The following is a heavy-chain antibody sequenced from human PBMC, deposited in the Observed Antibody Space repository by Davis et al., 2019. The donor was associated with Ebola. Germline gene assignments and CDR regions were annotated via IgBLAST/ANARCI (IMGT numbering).Heavy chain of an antibody. CDR1: GYTFTNYY. D-gene: IGHD1-1*01. J-gene: IGHJ4*02. Sequence: ASVKVSCNAFGYTFTNYYMSWVRQAPGQGLEWMGIINPNGDTPRYAHKFQGRVTMTRDTSTSTVYMEVIGLRSEDTAVYYCASPAGTTEHWFDYWGQGTLVTVS. CDR3: ASPAGTTEHWFDY. CDR2: INPNGDTP. V-gene: IGHV1-46*01.